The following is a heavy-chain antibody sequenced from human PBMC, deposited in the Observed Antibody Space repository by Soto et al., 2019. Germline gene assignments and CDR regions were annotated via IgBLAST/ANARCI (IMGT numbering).Heavy chain of an antibody. V-gene: IGHV4-31*01. CDR3: ARDQSRGLD. CDR2: IYYSGSS. CDR1: GGSISSGGYY. Sequence: QVQLQESGPGLVKPSQTLSLTCTVSGGSISSGGYYWSWIRQHPGKGLEWIGYIYYSGSSYYNTYIKSPVNLSVDTAKNQVAPKQSSVTAADTAVYYSARDQSRGLDWGHGTLVNVAA. J-gene: IGHJ4*01. D-gene: IGHD3-22*01.